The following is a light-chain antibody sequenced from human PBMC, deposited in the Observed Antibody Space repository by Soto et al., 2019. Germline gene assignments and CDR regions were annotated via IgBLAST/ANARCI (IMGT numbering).Light chain of an antibody. CDR2: GAS. CDR3: QQYHNWPPIT. Sequence: EIVLTQSPGTLSVSLGERATLSCRASQSVSSHLAWYQHKPGQAPRLLIYGASTRASGIPARFSGSGSETDFTLTISSLQSEDSAVYYCQQYHNWPPITFGQGTRLEI. CDR1: QSVSSH. V-gene: IGKV3-15*01. J-gene: IGKJ5*01.